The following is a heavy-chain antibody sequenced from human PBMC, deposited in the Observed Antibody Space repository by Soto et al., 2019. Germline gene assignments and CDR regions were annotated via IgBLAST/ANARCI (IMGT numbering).Heavy chain of an antibody. CDR2: IYHSGST. J-gene: IGHJ4*02. Sequence: PSETLSLTCTVSGGSIYNYYWSWIRQPPGKGLEWIGVIYHSGSTNYNPSLKSQVTISVDTSKNQFSLKLSSVTAADTALYYCARYGSHWFFDYWGQGALVTVSS. D-gene: IGHD3-9*01. CDR3: ARYGSHWFFDY. CDR1: GGSIYNYY. V-gene: IGHV4-59*01.